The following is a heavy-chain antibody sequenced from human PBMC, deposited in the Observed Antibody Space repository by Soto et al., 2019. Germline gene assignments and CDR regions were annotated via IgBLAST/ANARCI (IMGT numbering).Heavy chain of an antibody. V-gene: IGHV1-18*03. CDR1: GYTFTSYG. Sequence: QVQLVQSGAEVKKPGASVKVSCKASGYTFTSYGISWVRQAPGQGLEWMGWISAYNGNTNYAKKLQGRVTMTTDTSTSTAYMELRSLRSDDMAVYYCARDGALWENYYYYGMDVWGQGTTVTVSS. CDR3: ARDGALWENYYYYGMDV. CDR2: ISAYNGNT. D-gene: IGHD1-26*01. J-gene: IGHJ6*02.